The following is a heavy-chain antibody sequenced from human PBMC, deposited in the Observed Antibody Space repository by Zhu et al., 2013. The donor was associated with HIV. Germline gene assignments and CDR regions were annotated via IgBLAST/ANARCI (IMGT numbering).Heavy chain of an antibody. CDR1: GFTSRDHA. CDR2: IYWISGAT. Sequence: EVQLVESGGGLVQPGRSLRLTCSASGFTSRDHAMHWVRQAPGKGLEWVSGIYWISGATGYADSVKGRFTISRDIAKNSLYLQMNSLRVEDTAFYYCTRDVTAGGADYWGQGTLVTVSS. V-gene: IGHV3-9*02. CDR3: TRDVTAGGADY. D-gene: IGHD5-18*01. J-gene: IGHJ4*02.